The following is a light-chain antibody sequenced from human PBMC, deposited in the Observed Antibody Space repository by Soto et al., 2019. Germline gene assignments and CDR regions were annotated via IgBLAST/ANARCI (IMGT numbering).Light chain of an antibody. J-gene: IGKJ4*01. V-gene: IGKV3-15*01. CDR3: QHYNNWPPLT. CDR1: QSISSN. CDR2: GAS. Sequence: EIVMTQSPATLSLSPEERATLSCSASQSISSNLAWYQQKPGQAPRLLIYGASTRATDIPARFSGSGSRTEFTLTTSSLQSADFAVYYCQHYNNWPPLTFGGGTKVDIK.